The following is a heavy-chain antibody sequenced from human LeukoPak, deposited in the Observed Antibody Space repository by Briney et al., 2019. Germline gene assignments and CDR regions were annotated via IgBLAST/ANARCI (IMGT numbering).Heavy chain of an antibody. J-gene: IGHJ5*02. CDR3: VRASYYYDTSGSPRGWFDP. V-gene: IGHV3-11*01. Sequence: GGSLRLSCAASGFTFNDYYMNWIRQAPGKGLEWVSYISSSGSSIHYADSVKGRSTISRDNAKNSLFLQMNSLRAEDTAVYYCVRASYYYDTSGSPRGWFDPWGQGTLVTVSS. CDR1: GFTFNDYY. D-gene: IGHD3-22*01. CDR2: ISSSGSSI.